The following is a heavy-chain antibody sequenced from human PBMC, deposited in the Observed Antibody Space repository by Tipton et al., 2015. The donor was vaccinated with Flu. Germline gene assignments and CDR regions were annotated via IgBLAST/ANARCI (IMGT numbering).Heavy chain of an antibody. Sequence: TLSLTCTVSGASISNFYWSWIRQPPGKGLEWIGYVYYIGSAKYNPSLKSRVTISIYTSENHFSLNLSSVTAADTAVYYCARERDYGEFDFWGQGTLVTVSS. V-gene: IGHV4-59*01. D-gene: IGHD4-17*01. CDR1: GASISNFY. CDR3: ARERDYGEFDF. J-gene: IGHJ4*02. CDR2: VYYIGSA.